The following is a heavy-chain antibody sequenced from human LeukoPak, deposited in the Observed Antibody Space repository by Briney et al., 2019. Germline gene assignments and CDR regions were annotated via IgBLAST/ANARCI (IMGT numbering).Heavy chain of an antibody. CDR1: GGSISSYY. CDR2: IYYSGST. CDR3: ARGGSSSWSHYFDY. J-gene: IGHJ4*02. V-gene: IGHV4-59*01. D-gene: IGHD6-13*01. Sequence: SETLSLTCTVSGGSISSYYWSWIRQPPGKGLEWIGYIYYSGSTNYNPSLKSRVTISVDTSKNQFSLKLSSVTAADTAVYYCARGGSSSWSHYFDYWGQGTLVTVSS.